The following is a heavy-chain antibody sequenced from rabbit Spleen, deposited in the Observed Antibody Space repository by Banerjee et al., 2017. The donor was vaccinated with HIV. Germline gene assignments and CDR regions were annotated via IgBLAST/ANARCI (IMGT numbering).Heavy chain of an antibody. CDR2: IYAAKGST. CDR3: TRAIVPWLGLTRLDL. CDR1: GIDFTSYY. J-gene: IGHJ3*01. V-gene: IGHV1S7*01. Sequence: QLTETGGGLVQPGGSLTLSCKASGIDFTSYYISWVRQAPGKGLEWIGIIYAAKGSTDYASWVNGRFTISSDNAQSTVDLKMTGLTAADTATYFCTRAIVPWLGLTRLDLWGQGTLVTVS. D-gene: IGHD4-1*01.